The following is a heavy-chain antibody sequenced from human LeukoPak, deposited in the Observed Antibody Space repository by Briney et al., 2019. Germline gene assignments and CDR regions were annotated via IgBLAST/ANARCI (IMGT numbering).Heavy chain of an antibody. CDR1: GFTFSEYT. CDR2: MSNDESIK. V-gene: IGHV3-30-3*01. Sequence: PGGSLRLSCAASGFTFSEYTIHWARQAPGKGLEWVAVMSNDESIKKYANSVKGRFTISRDNSKNTLYLQMDSLRAEDTAVYYCAREFTIFGVVIQRYDAFDIWGQGTMVTVSS. J-gene: IGHJ3*02. D-gene: IGHD3-3*01. CDR3: AREFTIFGVVIQRYDAFDI.